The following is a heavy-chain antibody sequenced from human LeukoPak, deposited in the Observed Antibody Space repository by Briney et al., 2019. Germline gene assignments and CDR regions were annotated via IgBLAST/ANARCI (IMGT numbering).Heavy chain of an antibody. CDR3: ATSTAAAGTD. D-gene: IGHD6-13*01. V-gene: IGHV4-30-2*01. J-gene: IGHJ4*02. Sequence: SETLSLTCAVSGGSISSGGYSWSWIRQPPGKGLEWIGYIYHSGSTYYNPSLKSRVTISVDRSKNQFSLKLSSVTAADTAVYYCATSTAAAGTDWGQGTLVTVSS. CDR2: IYHSGST. CDR1: GGSISSGGYS.